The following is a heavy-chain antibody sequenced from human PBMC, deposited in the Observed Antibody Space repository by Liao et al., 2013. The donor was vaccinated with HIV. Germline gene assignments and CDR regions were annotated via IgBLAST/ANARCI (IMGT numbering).Heavy chain of an antibody. D-gene: IGHD3-22*01. V-gene: IGHV4-34*01. Sequence: QVQLQQWGAGLLKPSETLSLTCAVYGGSFSNYYWSWIRQPPGKGLEWIGEINHSGSTNYNPSLKSRVTISVDTSKNQFSLKLSSVTAADTAVYYCARGHYDSSSLDYWGQGTLVTVSS. CDR2: INHSGST. CDR3: ARGHYDSSSLDY. J-gene: IGHJ4*02. CDR1: GGSFSNYY.